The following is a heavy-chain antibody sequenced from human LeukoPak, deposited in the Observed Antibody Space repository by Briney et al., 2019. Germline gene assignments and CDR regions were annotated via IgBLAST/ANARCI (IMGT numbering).Heavy chain of an antibody. CDR3: ARGVAMIVVVINDAFDI. D-gene: IGHD3-22*01. V-gene: IGHV1-2*02. CDR2: INPNSGGT. J-gene: IGHJ3*02. CDR1: GYTFTGYY. Sequence: ASAKVSCKASGYTFTGYYMHWVRQAPGQGLEWMGWINPNSGGTNYAQKFQGRVTMTRDTSISTAYMELSRLRSDDTAVYYCARGVAMIVVVINDAFDIWGQGTMVTVSS.